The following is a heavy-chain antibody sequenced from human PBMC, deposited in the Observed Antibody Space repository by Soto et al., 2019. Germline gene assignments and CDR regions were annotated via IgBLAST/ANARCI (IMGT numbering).Heavy chain of an antibody. Sequence: QVQLQESGPGLVKPSQTLSLTCTVSGGSLSSGGYYWSWVRQHAGKGLEWIGYIYYSGNTFYNPSLKSRVTISLDTSKNQFSLNLNSLTAADTAVYYCASDHWNYGMDVWGQGTTVTVSS. D-gene: IGHD1-1*01. J-gene: IGHJ6*02. CDR3: ASDHWNYGMDV. V-gene: IGHV4-31*03. CDR1: GGSLSSGGYY. CDR2: IYYSGNT.